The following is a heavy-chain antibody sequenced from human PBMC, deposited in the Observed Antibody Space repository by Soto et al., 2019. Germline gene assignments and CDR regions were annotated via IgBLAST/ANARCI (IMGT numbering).Heavy chain of an antibody. V-gene: IGHV3-23*01. CDR3: AKNGDFWSWGMDV. CDR2: ISSSGDGT. J-gene: IGHJ6*02. D-gene: IGHD3-3*01. Sequence: GGSLRLSCAASGFTFNSYAMTWVRQAPGKGLEWVSIISSSGDGTYYVDSVKGRFTISRDNSRNTLNLQMNSLRAEDTAVYYCAKNGDFWSWGMDVWGQGTTVTVSS. CDR1: GFTFNSYA.